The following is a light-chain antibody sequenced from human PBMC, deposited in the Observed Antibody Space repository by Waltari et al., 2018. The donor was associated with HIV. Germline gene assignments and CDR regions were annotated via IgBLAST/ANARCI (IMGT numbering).Light chain of an antibody. CDR2: RND. V-gene: IGLV1-47*01. Sequence: SVLTQPPSASGTPGQRVTISCSGSTSNIGSNYVFWYQHLPGTAPKLLIHRNDQRPSGVPVLFSGSTSVTSASMASSGLRSEDEADYYCVAWDDSLRGVLFCGGTKVAVL. CDR1: TSNIGSNY. J-gene: IGLJ2*01. CDR3: VAWDDSLRGVL.